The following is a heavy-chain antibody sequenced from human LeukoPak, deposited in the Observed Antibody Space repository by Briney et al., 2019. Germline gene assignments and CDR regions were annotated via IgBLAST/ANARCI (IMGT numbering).Heavy chain of an antibody. D-gene: IGHD3-10*01. Sequence: QPGGSLRLSCAASGFTFSDYYMSWIRQAPGKGLEWVAVISYDGSNKYYADSVKGRFTISRDNSKNTLYLQMNSLRAEDTAVYYCARDSNFKYGSGSYGFDYWGQGTLVTVSS. J-gene: IGHJ4*02. CDR3: ARDSNFKYGSGSYGFDY. CDR1: GFTFSDYY. V-gene: IGHV3-30*03. CDR2: ISYDGSNK.